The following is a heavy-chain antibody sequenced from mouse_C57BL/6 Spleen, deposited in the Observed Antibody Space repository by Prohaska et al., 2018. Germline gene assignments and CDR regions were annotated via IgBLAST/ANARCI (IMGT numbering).Heavy chain of an antibody. CDR3: AKRYDGDYFDY. CDR2: INTYSGVP. CDR1: GTTRTTYG. D-gene: IGHD2-12*01. J-gene: IGHJ2*01. V-gene: IGHV9-3*01. Sequence: GTTRTTYGMSWVKQAPGKGLKWMGWINTYSGVPTYADDFKGRFAFSLETSASTAYLQINNLKNEDTATYFCAKRYDGDYFDYWGQGTTLTVSS.